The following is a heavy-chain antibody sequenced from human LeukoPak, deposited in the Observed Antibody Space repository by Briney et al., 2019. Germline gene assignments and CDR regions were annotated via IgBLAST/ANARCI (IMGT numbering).Heavy chain of an antibody. CDR3: ARVTSGSSYRPFDY. CDR1: GFTFSSYW. V-gene: IGHV3-7*01. Sequence: GGSLRLSCAASGFTFSSYWMSWVRQAPGKGLEWVANIKEDESEKNYVDSVKGRFTISRDSAKNSLYLQMNSLRAEDTAVYYCARVTSGSSYRPFDYWGQGTLVTVSS. D-gene: IGHD3-10*01. CDR2: IKEDESEK. J-gene: IGHJ4*02.